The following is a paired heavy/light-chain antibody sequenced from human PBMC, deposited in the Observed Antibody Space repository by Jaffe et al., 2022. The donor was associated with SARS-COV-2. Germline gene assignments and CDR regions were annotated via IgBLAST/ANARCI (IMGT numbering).Light chain of an antibody. J-gene: IGLJ3*02. V-gene: IGLV1-51*02. CDR2: ENS. Sequence: QSVLTQPPSVSAAPGQKVSISCSGSSSDIGSNFVSWYQQLPGTAPKVVIYENSKRPSGIPDRFSGSKSGTSATLGITGLQTGDEADYYCGTWDGGLSAGRGVFGGGTKVTVL. CDR1: SSDIGSNF. CDR3: GTWDGGLSAGRGV.
Heavy chain of an antibody. CDR1: GFTFEDYA. J-gene: IGHJ4*02. CDR3: TKDHYGFGDHLVSALSD. V-gene: IGHV3-9*01. D-gene: IGHD4-17*01. Sequence: EVQLVESGGGLVQPGRSLRLSCAASGFTFEDYAMHWVRQAPGKGLEWVSGIGWNSVNIGYADSVKGRFTISRDNAKNSLYLQMNSLKLEDTALYYCTKDHYGFGDHLVSALSDWGQGTLVTVSS. CDR2: IGWNSVNI.